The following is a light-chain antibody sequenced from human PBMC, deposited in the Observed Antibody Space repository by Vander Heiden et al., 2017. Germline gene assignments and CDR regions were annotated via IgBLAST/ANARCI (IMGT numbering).Light chain of an antibody. V-gene: IGKV3-11*01. CDR1: QSVSNY. J-gene: IGKJ1*01. CDR2: DVS. CDR3: QQRSNWPKT. Sequence: EIVFTQSLATLSLSPGDRATITCRASQSVSNYLAWYQQKPGQSPRPLIYDVSNRATGIPAKFSGSGSGTDFTLTISSLQPEDFAVYYCQQRSNWPKTFGQGTKVEIK.